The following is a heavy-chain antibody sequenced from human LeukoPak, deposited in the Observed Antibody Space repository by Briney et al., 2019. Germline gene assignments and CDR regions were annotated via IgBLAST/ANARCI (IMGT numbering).Heavy chain of an antibody. CDR1: GGSISSYY. CDR2: IYYSGST. CDR3: ARIRGGIYFDY. Sequence: PSETLSLTCTVSGGSISSYYWSWIRQPPGRGLEWIGYIYYSGSTNYNPSLKSRVTISVDTSKNQFSLKLSSVTAADTAVYYCARIRGGIYFDYWGQGTLVTVPS. D-gene: IGHD3-10*01. J-gene: IGHJ4*02. V-gene: IGHV4-59*01.